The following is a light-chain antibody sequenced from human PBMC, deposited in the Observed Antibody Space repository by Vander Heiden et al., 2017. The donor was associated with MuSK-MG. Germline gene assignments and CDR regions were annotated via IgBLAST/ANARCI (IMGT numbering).Light chain of an antibody. J-gene: IGLJ2*01. V-gene: IGLV3-1*01. CDR1: KLGDKY. CDR2: QDR. Sequence: SYELTQPPSVSVSPGHTASITYSSDKLGDKYACWYQRKPGQSPVLVIYQDRQRPSGIPVFFSGYNCATTATLTMSGTQAVDDSYYYSQAWNSSNYVVGRGTKLTVL. CDR3: QAWNSSNYV.